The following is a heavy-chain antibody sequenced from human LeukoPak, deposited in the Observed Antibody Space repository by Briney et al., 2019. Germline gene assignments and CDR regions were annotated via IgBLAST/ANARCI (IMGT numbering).Heavy chain of an antibody. J-gene: IGHJ4*02. CDR1: GFTFSRNS. V-gene: IGHV3-21*01. CDR2: ISSRNSYI. CDR3: ARSARLMKGVVEVTALDD. Sequence: AGGSLRLSCAASGFTFSRNSMNWVRQAPGKGLEWASSISSRNSYIFYADSVKGRFTVSGDNAKNSVYLEMNSLRADDTAVYYCARSARLMKGVVEVTALDDWGQGTLVTVSS. D-gene: IGHD3-3*01.